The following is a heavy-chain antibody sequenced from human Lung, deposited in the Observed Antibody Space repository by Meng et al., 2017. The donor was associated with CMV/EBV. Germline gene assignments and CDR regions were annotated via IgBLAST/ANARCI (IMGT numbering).Heavy chain of an antibody. D-gene: IGHD2-2*01. CDR3: ARDSPLFVQAAHWYFDL. CDR1: GFTFSSYE. J-gene: IGHJ2*01. V-gene: IGHV3-48*03. CDR2: ISSSGSTI. Sequence: GGSLRLSCAASGFTFSSYEMNWVRQAPGKGLEWVSYISSSGSTIYYADSVKGRFTISRDNAKNSLYLQMNSLRAEDTAVYYCARDSPLFVQAAHWYFDLWGRGTLVTVSS.